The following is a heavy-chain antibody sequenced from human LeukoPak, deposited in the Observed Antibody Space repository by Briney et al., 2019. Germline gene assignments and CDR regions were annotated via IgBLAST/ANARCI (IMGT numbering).Heavy chain of an antibody. CDR3: EKLLDY. CDR2: IGGSGFST. CDR1: GFTFSSFA. D-gene: IGHD5-18*01. Sequence: PGGSLRLSCAASGFTFSSFAMSWVRQAPGKGLEWVSSIGGSGFSTYYADSVKGRFTISRDNAKNTLYLQMNSLGRGYSYGWIGEKLLDYWGQGTLVTVSS. V-gene: IGHV3-23*01. J-gene: IGHJ4*02.